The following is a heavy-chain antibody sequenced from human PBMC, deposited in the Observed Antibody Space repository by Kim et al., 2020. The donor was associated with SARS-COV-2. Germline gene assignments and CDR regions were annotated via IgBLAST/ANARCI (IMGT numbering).Heavy chain of an antibody. CDR3: ARDRFLGDFDY. V-gene: IGHV4-59*01. J-gene: IGHJ4*02. D-gene: IGHD3-16*01. Sequence: SETLSLTCTVSGGSISSYYWSWIRQPPGKGLEWIGYIYYSGSTNYNPSLKSRVTISVDTSKNQFSLKLSSVTAADTAVYYCARDRFLGDFDYWGQGTLVTVSS. CDR1: GGSISSYY. CDR2: IYYSGST.